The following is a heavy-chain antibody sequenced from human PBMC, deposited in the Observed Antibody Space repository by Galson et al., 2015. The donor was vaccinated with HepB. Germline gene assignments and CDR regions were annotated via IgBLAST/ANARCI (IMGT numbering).Heavy chain of an antibody. Sequence: SLRLSCAASGFTFSSYGMHWVRQAPGKGLEWVAVIWYDGSNKYYADSVKGRFTISRDNSKNTLYLQMNSLRAEDTAVYYCARDRHGGNDLDAFDIWGQGTMVTVSS. V-gene: IGHV3-33*01. CDR3: ARDRHGGNDLDAFDI. CDR2: IWYDGSNK. D-gene: IGHD4-23*01. CDR1: GFTFSSYG. J-gene: IGHJ3*02.